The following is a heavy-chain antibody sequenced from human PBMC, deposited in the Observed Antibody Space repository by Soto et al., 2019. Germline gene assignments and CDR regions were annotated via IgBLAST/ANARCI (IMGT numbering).Heavy chain of an antibody. Sequence: PSETLSLTCAVSGYSLSSGSYWGWIRQPPGKGPEWSASIYHGGTTFYNPSLKSRVTLSVDTSKNHYSLNLRSETAADTAVYYCARVHVMVVAGSTFDYWGPGILVTVSS. CDR3: ARVHVMVVAGSTFDY. D-gene: IGHD6-19*01. V-gene: IGHV4-38-2*01. CDR2: IYHGGTT. CDR1: GYSLSSGSY. J-gene: IGHJ4*01.